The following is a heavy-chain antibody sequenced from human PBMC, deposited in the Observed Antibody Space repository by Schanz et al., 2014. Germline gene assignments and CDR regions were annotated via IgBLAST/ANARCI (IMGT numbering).Heavy chain of an antibody. CDR3: ALREKPYGPFAS. V-gene: IGHV4-30-2*06. D-gene: IGHD3-10*01. CDR2: IYYSGNT. Sequence: LQLQESGSGLMKPSQTLSLTCAVSGGSISSGGYSWNWIRQSPGKGLEWIGYIYYSGNTYYNPSLKSRVTISVDRSTNQLSLRLDSVTAADTAVYYCALREKPYGPFASWGQGALVTVSS. CDR1: GGSISSGGYS. J-gene: IGHJ4*02.